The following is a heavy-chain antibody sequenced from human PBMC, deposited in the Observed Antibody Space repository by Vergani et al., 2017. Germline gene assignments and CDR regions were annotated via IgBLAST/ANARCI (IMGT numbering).Heavy chain of an antibody. V-gene: IGHV3-74*01. J-gene: IGHJ6*02. CDR1: GFTFSSYW. Sequence: EVQLVESGGGLVQPGGSLRLSCAASGFTFSSYWMHWVRQAPGKGLVWVSRINSDGSSTSYADSVKGRFTISRDNAKNTLYLQMNSLRAEDTAVYYCARDFRTTGYYYYGMDVWGQGTTVTVSS. CDR3: ARDFRTTGYYYYGMDV. CDR2: INSDGSST. D-gene: IGHD4-17*01.